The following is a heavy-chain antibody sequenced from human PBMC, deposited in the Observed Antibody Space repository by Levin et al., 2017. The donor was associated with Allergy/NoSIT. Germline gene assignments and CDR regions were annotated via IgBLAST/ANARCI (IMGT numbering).Heavy chain of an antibody. V-gene: IGHV4-39*01. Sequence: PGGSLRLSCTVSGGSIGSSSYYWGWIRQPPGKGLEWVGSIYYTGGAYYNPSLKSRLTISVDTSKNQFSVKLTSVTAADTAVYYCARRFAASSNWDFDYWGRGSLVTVSS. CDR3: ARRFAASSNWDFDY. D-gene: IGHD4-11*01. CDR1: GGSIGSSSYY. J-gene: IGHJ4*02. CDR2: IYYTGGA.